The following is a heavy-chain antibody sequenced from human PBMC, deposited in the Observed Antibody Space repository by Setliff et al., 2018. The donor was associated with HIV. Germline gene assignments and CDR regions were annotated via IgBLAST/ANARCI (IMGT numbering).Heavy chain of an antibody. CDR3: ARHSPSDY. J-gene: IGHJ4*02. CDR1: GGSINSGGYS. V-gene: IGHV4-30-2*01. Sequence: PSETLSLTCAVSGGSINSGGYSWSWIRQPPGKGLEWIGYIYHSGSAIYNPSLNSRVIISVDRSKNQFSLKLNSVTAADTAVYYCARHSPSDYWGQGTLVTVSS. CDR2: IYHSGSA.